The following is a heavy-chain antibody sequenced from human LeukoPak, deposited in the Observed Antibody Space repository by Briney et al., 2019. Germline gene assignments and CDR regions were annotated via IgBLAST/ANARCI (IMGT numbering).Heavy chain of an antibody. D-gene: IGHD5-24*01. CDR2: ISYDGRNK. J-gene: IGHJ4*02. V-gene: IGHV3-30*04. CDR1: GFTFSGYS. Sequence: QAGRSLRLSCAASGFTFSGYSMHWVRQAPGKGLQWVAVISYDGRNKYYVDSVKGRFTISRDNSKNTLHLEMNSLRPEDTAMYYCARDPDGYNFYDSWGQGTLVTVSS. CDR3: ARDPDGYNFYDS.